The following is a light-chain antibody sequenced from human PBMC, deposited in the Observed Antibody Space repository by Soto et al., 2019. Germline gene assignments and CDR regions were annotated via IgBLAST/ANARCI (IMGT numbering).Light chain of an antibody. CDR3: QQYDNSPIT. CDR1: QSVSSNS. V-gene: IGKV3-20*01. Sequence: EIVLTQSPDTLSLSPGETATLSCRASQSVSSNSLAWYQQKPGQPPRLLIYGASSRATGIPDRFSGRGSGTDFTLTITRLEPEDFAVYDCQQYDNSPITFGQGTRLEIK. CDR2: GAS. J-gene: IGKJ5*01.